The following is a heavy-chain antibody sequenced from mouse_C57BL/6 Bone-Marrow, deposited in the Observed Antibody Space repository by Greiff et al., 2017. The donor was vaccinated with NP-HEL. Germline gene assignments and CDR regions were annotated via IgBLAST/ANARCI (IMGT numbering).Heavy chain of an antibody. D-gene: IGHD1-1*01. CDR1: GFNIKNTY. V-gene: IGHV14-3*01. Sequence: VQLKESVAELVRPGASVKLSCTASGFNIKNTYMHWVKQRPEQGLEWIGRIDPANGNTKYAPKFQGKATITADTSSNTAYLQLSSLTSEDTAIYYCAPPYYYATRGFAYWGQGTLVTVSA. J-gene: IGHJ3*01. CDR3: APPYYYATRGFAY. CDR2: IDPANGNT.